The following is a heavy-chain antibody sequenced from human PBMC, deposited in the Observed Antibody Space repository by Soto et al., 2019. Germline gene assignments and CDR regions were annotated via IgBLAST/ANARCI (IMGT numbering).Heavy chain of an antibody. J-gene: IGHJ5*02. CDR1: GYTFTGYY. CDR2: INPNSGGT. CDR3: ARDETYYDILTGNNWFDP. D-gene: IGHD3-9*01. V-gene: IGHV1-2*02. Sequence: GAAVKVSCKASGYTFTGYYMHWVRQAPGQGLEWMGWINPNSGGTNYAQKFQGRVTMTRDTSISTAYMELSRLRSDDTAVYYCARDETYYDILTGNNWFDPWGQGTLVTVSS.